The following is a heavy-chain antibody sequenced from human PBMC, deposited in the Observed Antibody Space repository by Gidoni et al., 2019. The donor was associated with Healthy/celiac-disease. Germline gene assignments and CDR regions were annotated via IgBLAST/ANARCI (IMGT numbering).Heavy chain of an antibody. J-gene: IGHJ4*02. CDR3: ARHDFEYCSSTSCYSNRPFDY. V-gene: IGHV4-39*01. CDR2: IYYSGST. CDR1: GGSISSSSYY. Sequence: GLVKPSETLSLTCTVSGGSISSSSYYWGWIRQPPGKGLEWIGSIYYSGSTYYNPSLKSRVTISVDTSKNQFSLKLSSVTAADTAVYYCARHDFEYCSSTSCYSNRPFDYWGQGTLVTVSS. D-gene: IGHD2-2*01.